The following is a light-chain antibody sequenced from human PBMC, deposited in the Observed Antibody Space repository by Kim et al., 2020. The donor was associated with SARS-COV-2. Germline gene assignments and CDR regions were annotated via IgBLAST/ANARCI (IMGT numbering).Light chain of an antibody. V-gene: IGLV1-44*01. CDR2: AND. Sequence: ELTQPPSASGTPGQRVTISCSGGNSNIGANTVNWYQQFPGTAPKLLIYANDRRPSGVPDRFSVSQSGTSASLAIGGLQSEDEADYYCATWDDSLNAWV. CDR3: ATWDDSLNAWV. J-gene: IGLJ3*02. CDR1: NSNIGANT.